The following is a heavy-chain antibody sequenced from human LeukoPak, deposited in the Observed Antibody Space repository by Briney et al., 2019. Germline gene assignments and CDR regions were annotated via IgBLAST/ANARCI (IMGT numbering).Heavy chain of an antibody. V-gene: IGHV3-48*01. D-gene: IGHD3-10*01. CDR3: ARDTSRGVRGVIVGYYYYYYMDV. CDR1: GFTFSNYA. J-gene: IGHJ6*03. CDR2: ISSSSSTI. Sequence: PGGSLRLSCAASGFTFSNYAIHWVRQAPGKGLEWVSYISSSSSTIYYADSVKGRFTISRDNAKNSLYLQMNSLRAEDTAVYYCARDTSRGVRGVIVGYYYYYYMDVWGKGTTVTVSS.